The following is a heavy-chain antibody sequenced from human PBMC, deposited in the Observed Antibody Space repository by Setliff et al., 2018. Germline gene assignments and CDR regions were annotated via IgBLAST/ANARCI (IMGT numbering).Heavy chain of an antibody. D-gene: IGHD4-17*01. CDR2: ISVYNAET. CDR1: GYTFRNYG. J-gene: IGHJ3*02. Sequence: ASVKVSCKTSGYTFRNYGITCVRQAPGQGLEWVGWISVYNAETNYAQKFQGRVTMTADTSTTTAYMELTSLRSDDTAIYYCAKSMTTVTTGGNEAFDIWGQGTMVTVAS. V-gene: IGHV1-18*01. CDR3: AKSMTTVTTGGNEAFDI.